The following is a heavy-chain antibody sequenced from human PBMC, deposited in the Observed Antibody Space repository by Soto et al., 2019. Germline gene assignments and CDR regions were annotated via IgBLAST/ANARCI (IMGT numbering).Heavy chain of an antibody. CDR3: ARALTLADAFDI. J-gene: IGHJ3*02. CDR2: IIPIFGIT. D-gene: IGHD1-1*01. Sequence: SVKVSCKASGGTFSTYTISWVRQAPGQGPEWMGRIIPIFGITNYAQKFQGRVTITADKSTSTAYMELSSLRSEDTAVYYCARALTLADAFDIWGQGTMVTVSS. CDR1: GGTFSTYT. V-gene: IGHV1-69*02.